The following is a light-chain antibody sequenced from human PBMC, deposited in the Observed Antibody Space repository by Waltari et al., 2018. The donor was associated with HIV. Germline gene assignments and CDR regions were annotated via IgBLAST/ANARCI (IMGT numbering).Light chain of an antibody. CDR2: NTH. V-gene: IGLV8-61*01. CDR1: SGSVSTSYY. Sequence: QTVVTQEPSLSVSPGGTVTLTCGLSSGSVSTSYYSTWLQQTPGQTPRTRIFNTHTRSSGVPDRFSGSILGNQAALTIAGAQADDESDYYCVVYLGSGTWVFGGGTKLTVL. J-gene: IGLJ2*01. CDR3: VVYLGSGTWV.